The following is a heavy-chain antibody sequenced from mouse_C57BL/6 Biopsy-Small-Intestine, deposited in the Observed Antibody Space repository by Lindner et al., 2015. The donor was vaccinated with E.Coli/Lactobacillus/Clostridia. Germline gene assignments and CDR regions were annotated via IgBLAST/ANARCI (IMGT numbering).Heavy chain of an antibody. CDR1: GFTFTDYY. V-gene: IGHV7-3*01. J-gene: IGHJ2*01. Sequence: VQLQESGGGLVQPGGSLSLSCAASGFTFTDYYMSWVRQPPGKALEWLGFIRNKANGYTTEYSASVKGRFTISRDNSQSILYLQMNALRAEDSATYYCARPSYYSNYGAMDYWGQGTTLTVSS. CDR2: IRNKANGYTT. CDR3: ARPSYYSNYGAMDY. D-gene: IGHD2-5*01.